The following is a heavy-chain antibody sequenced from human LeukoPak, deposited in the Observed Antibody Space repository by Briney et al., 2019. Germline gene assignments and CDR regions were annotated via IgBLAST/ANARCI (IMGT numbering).Heavy chain of an antibody. Sequence: PSETLSLTCTVSGGSISSYYWSWIRQPPGKGLEWIGYIYYSGSTNYNPSLKSRVTISVDTSENQFSLKLSSVTAADTAVYYCASIDFWSGYPDAFDIWGQGTMVTVSS. J-gene: IGHJ3*02. CDR2: IYYSGST. V-gene: IGHV4-59*01. CDR1: GGSISSYY. CDR3: ASIDFWSGYPDAFDI. D-gene: IGHD3-3*01.